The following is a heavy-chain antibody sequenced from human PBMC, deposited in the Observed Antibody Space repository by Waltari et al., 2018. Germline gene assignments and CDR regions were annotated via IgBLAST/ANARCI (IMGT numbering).Heavy chain of an antibody. V-gene: IGHV4-34*01. D-gene: IGHD6-13*01. CDR1: GASF. Sequence: QVQPPQWGAGLLTPSETLSLTCAVSGASFSWIRQPPGQGLEWIGEINHSGSISLNPSLKSRVTMSVDTSKNQLSLRLTSVTAADTAVYYCARGLETGTSSWHYFDSWGQGTLVTVSS. J-gene: IGHJ4*02. CDR3: ARGLETGTSSWHYFDS. CDR2: INHSGSI.